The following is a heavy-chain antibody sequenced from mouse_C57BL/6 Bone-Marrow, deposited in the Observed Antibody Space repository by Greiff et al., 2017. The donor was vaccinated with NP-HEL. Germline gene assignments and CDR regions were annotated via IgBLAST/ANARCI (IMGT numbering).Heavy chain of an antibody. CDR1: GFNIKDDY. J-gene: IGHJ1*03. CDR2: IDPENGDT. CDR3: TTGVLRRYWYFDV. Sequence: VQLQQSGAELVRPGASVKLSCTASGFNIKDDYMHWVKQRPEQGLEWIGWIDPENGDTEYASKFQGKATITADTSSNTAYLQLSSLTSEDTAVYYCTTGVLRRYWYFDVWGTGTTVTVSS. V-gene: IGHV14-4*01. D-gene: IGHD2-12*01.